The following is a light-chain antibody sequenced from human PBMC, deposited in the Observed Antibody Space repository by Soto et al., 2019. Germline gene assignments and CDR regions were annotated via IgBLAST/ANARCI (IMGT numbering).Light chain of an antibody. CDR1: SSDVGGYNY. CDR2: EVS. J-gene: IGLJ1*01. V-gene: IGLV2-14*01. Sequence: QSALAQPASVSGSPGQSITISCTGTSSDVGGYNYVSWYQQKSGKAPKLMIHEVSNRPSGVSNRFSGSKSGDTASLTISGLQAEDEADYYCSSYRSSTTFVFGTGTKVTVL. CDR3: SSYRSSTTFV.